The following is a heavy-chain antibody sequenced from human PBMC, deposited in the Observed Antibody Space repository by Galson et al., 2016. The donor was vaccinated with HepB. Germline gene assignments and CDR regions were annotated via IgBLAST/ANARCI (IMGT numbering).Heavy chain of an antibody. CDR2: ISSSSRYI. J-gene: IGHJ3*02. CDR1: GFSFGSYG. V-gene: IGHV3-21*01. D-gene: IGHD3-3*01. CDR3: ARGHYDFWSGPSRRAFDI. Sequence: SLRLSCAASGFSFGSYGMNWVRQAPGKGLEWVSSISSSSRYIYYADSLKGRFTISRDNAKNSLYLQMNSLRAEDTAVYYCARGHYDFWSGPSRRAFDIWGQGTMVTVSS.